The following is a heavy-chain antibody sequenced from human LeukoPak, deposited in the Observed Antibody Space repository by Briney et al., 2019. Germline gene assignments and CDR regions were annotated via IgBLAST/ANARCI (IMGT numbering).Heavy chain of an antibody. V-gene: IGHV3-23*01. CDR1: GFTFSSYA. J-gene: IGHJ4*02. CDR2: ISGRDGRT. Sequence: GGSPRLSCAASGFTFSSYAMSWVRQAPGRGLEWVSAISGRDGRTYYTDSVKGRFTISRDNSRDTLYLQMNSLRAEDTAVYYCSTSPSFGSSWYQFNYWGQGTLVTVSS. D-gene: IGHD6-13*01. CDR3: STSPSFGSSWYQFNY.